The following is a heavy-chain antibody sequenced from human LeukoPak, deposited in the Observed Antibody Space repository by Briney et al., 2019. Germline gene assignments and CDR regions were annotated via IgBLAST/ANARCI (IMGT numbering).Heavy chain of an antibody. Sequence: GGSLRLSCAASAFTFSSYSMNWVRQAPGKWLEWVSSISSSSSYIYYADSVKSRFTISRDNAKNSLYLKMNSLRAEDTAVYYCARNLPYNYYGSGSYYTAIDYWGQGTLVTVSS. CDR2: ISSSSSYI. CDR1: AFTFSSYS. CDR3: ARNLPYNYYGSGSYYTAIDY. J-gene: IGHJ4*02. V-gene: IGHV3-21*01. D-gene: IGHD3-10*01.